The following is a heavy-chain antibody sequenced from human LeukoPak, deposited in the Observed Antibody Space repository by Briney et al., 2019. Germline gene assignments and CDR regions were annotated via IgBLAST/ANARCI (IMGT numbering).Heavy chain of an antibody. CDR3: VRAATGTRYGMDV. CDR2: IYYSGST. V-gene: IGHV4-59*01. Sequence: PSETLSLTCTVSGGSISSYYWSWIRQSPVKGLEWIGYIYYSGSTNYNPSLKSRVTISVDTSKNQLFLKLRSVTAADTAVYYCVRAATGTRYGMDVWGQGTTVTVSS. J-gene: IGHJ6*02. D-gene: IGHD1-1*01. CDR1: GGSISSYY.